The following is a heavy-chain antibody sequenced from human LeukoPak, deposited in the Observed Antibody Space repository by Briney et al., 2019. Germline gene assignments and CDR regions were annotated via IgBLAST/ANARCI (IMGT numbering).Heavy chain of an antibody. CDR2: ISSSSSTK. J-gene: IGHJ5*02. V-gene: IGHV3-48*03. CDR1: GFTFSSYE. Sequence: GGSLRLSCAASGFTFSSYETNWVRQAPGKGLEWVSYISSSSSTKYYADSVKGRFTISRDNAKNSLSLQMNSLRAEDTAVYYCARDLGQYYDTSDNWFDPWGQGTLVTVSS. CDR3: ARDLGQYYDTSDNWFDP. D-gene: IGHD3-22*01.